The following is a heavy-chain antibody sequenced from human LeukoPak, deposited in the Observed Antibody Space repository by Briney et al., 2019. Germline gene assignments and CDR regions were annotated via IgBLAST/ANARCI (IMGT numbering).Heavy chain of an antibody. CDR2: SLPIFGTA. Sequence: GSSVKVSCKASGGTFSSYAISWVRQAHGQGLEWMGGSLPIFGTANYAQKFQGRVTITADESTSTAYMELSSLRSEDTAVYYCARSSASIVVVPAAMHYYYGMDVWGKGTTVTVSS. J-gene: IGHJ6*04. V-gene: IGHV1-69*01. CDR3: ARSSASIVVVPAAMHYYYGMDV. CDR1: GGTFSSYA. D-gene: IGHD2-2*01.